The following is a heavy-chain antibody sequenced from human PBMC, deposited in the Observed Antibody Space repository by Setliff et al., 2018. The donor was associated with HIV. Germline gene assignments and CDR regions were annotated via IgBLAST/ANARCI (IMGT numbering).Heavy chain of an antibody. D-gene: IGHD3-3*01. CDR3: ARMQAYYNFWRSTYYFDY. V-gene: IGHV1-18*01. CDR1: GYTFISYG. CDR2: ISPYNGDA. Sequence: ASVKVSCKASGYTFISYGISWVRQAPGQGLEWMGYISPYNGDADYAEKFQGRVTMTTDTSTTAVSMELTNLISDDTAVYFCARMQAYYNFWRSTYYFDYWGQGTPVTVSS. J-gene: IGHJ4*02.